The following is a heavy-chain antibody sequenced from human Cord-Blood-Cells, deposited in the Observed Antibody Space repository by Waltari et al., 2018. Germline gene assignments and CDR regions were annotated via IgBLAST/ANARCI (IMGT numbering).Heavy chain of an antibody. CDR3: ARDEYCSSTSCYGVDYYYYYGMDV. Sequence: QVQLQESGPGLVKPSETLSLTCTVSGYSISSGYYWGWIRPPPGKGLEWIGSIYHSGSTYYNPSLKSRVTISVDTSKNQFSLKLSSVTAADTAVYYCARDEYCSSTSCYGVDYYYYYGMDVWGQGTTVTVSS. CDR1: GYSISSGYY. CDR2: IYHSGST. D-gene: IGHD2-2*01. V-gene: IGHV4-38-2*02. J-gene: IGHJ6*02.